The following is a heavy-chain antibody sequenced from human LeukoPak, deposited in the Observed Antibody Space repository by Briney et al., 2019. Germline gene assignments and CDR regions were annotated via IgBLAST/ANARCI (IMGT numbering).Heavy chain of an antibody. Sequence: ASVKVSCKASGYTFTSYGISWVRQAPGQGLEWMGWISAYNGNTNYAQKLQGRVTMTTDTSASTAYMELRSLRSEDTAVYYCARADSSGWLYYFDYWGQGALVAVSS. J-gene: IGHJ4*02. CDR2: ISAYNGNT. V-gene: IGHV1-18*01. CDR1: GYTFTSYG. CDR3: ARADSSGWLYYFDY. D-gene: IGHD6-19*01.